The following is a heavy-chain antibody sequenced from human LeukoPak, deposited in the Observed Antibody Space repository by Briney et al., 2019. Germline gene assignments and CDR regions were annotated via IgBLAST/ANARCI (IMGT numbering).Heavy chain of an antibody. D-gene: IGHD1-14*01. Sequence: GASVKVSCKASGGTFSSYTINWVRQAPGQGLEWMGGIIPVFGTANYVQKFQGRVTITADESTSTAYMELSSLRSEDTAVYYCARQTLWNQPFFDYWGQGTLVTVSS. J-gene: IGHJ4*02. V-gene: IGHV1-69*13. CDR3: ARQTLWNQPFFDY. CDR1: GGTFSSYT. CDR2: IIPVFGTA.